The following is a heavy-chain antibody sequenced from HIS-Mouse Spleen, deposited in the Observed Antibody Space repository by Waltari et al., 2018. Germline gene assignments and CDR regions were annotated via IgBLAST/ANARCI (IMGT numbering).Heavy chain of an antibody. CDR2: IYYSGST. V-gene: IGHV4-39*07. CDR3: AREIPYSSSWYDWYFDL. J-gene: IGHJ2*01. Sequence: QLQLQESGPGLLKPSETLSLTSPAAGGSISSSSYYCGWIRQPPGKGLEWVGSIYYSGSTYYNPSLKSRVTISVDTSKNQFSLKLSSVTAADTAVYYCAREIPYSSSWYDWYFDLWGRGTLVTVSS. D-gene: IGHD6-13*01. CDR1: GGSISSSSYY.